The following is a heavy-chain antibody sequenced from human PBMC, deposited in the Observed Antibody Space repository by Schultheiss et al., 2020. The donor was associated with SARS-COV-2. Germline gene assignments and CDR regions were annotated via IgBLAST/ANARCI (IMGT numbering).Heavy chain of an antibody. CDR1: SGSFSGYY. CDR2: IYYSGST. D-gene: IGHD3-10*01. CDR3: VRYKGELLWFGESPNYHYYGMDV. Sequence: SETLSLTCTVSSGSFSGYYWSWIRQTPGKGLEWIGYIYYSGSTNYNPSLKSRVTISVDTSKNQFSLRLDSVTAADTAVYFCVRYKGELLWFGESPNYHYYGMDVWGQGTTVTVSS. V-gene: IGHV4-59*08. J-gene: IGHJ6*02.